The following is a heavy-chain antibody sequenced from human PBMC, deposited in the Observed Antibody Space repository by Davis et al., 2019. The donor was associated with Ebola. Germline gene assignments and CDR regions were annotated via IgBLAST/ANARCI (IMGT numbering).Heavy chain of an antibody. V-gene: IGHV3-21*04. CDR3: ARDGPNYDVDY. J-gene: IGHJ4*02. CDR1: GFTFSSYS. CDR2: ITSNSRYK. Sequence: GESLKISCVASGFTFSSYSMNWVRQAPGKGLEWVASITSNSRYKFYADSLKGRFTVSRDDANNSLYLQVNSLRGEDTAVYFCARDGPNYDVDYWGQGTLVTVSA. D-gene: IGHD3-22*01.